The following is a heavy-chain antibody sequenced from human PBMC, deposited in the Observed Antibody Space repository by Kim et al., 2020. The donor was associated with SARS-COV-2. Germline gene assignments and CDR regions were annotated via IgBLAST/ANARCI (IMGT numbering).Heavy chain of an antibody. J-gene: IGHJ5*02. Sequence: SETLSLTCTVSGGSISSSSYYWGWIRQPRGKGLEWIGSIYYSGSTYYNPSLKSRVTISVDTSKNQFSLKLSSVTAADTAVYYCARRYYYGSGSYFDWFDPWGQGTLVTVSS. CDR2: IYYSGST. D-gene: IGHD3-10*01. CDR1: GGSISSSSYY. CDR3: ARRYYYGSGSYFDWFDP. V-gene: IGHV4-39*01.